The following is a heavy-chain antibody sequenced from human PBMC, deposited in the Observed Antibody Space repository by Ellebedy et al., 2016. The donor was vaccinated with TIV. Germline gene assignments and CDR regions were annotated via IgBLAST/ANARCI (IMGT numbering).Heavy chain of an antibody. D-gene: IGHD6-19*01. CDR2: ISFDGTSK. V-gene: IGHV3-30-3*01. Sequence: GGSLRLXCVASGFTFSGHAMHWVRQVPGKGLEWVAAISFDGTSKYLADSVKGRFTISRDNSKNTLYLQMDALRPEDTAIHYCARDESLGLMLPFDSWGQGTLVTVSS. J-gene: IGHJ4*02. CDR1: GFTFSGHA. CDR3: ARDESLGLMLPFDS.